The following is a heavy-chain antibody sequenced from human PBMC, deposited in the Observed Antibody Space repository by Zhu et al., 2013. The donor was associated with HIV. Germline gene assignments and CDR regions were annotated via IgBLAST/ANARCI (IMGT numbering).Heavy chain of an antibody. Sequence: QVQLVQSGAEVKKPGASVKVPCKASGYMFTRYGISWVRQAPGQGLEWMGWISAYNGNTNYAQKLQGRVTMTTDTSTSTAYMELRTLRSDDTAVYYCARVAPSDYYYYMDVWGKGTTVTVSS. J-gene: IGHJ6*03. CDR3: ARVAPSDYYYYMDV. CDR2: ISAYNGNT. CDR1: GYMFTRYG. V-gene: IGHV1-18*01.